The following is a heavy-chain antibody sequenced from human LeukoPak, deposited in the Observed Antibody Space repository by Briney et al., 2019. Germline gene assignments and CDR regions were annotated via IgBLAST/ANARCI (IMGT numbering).Heavy chain of an antibody. V-gene: IGHV4-31*03. J-gene: IGHJ4*02. D-gene: IGHD3-22*01. CDR1: GDSISRSGYY. CDR2: IYYIGNT. CDR3: ARGLNYAGNGYYFDS. Sequence: SETLSLTCSVSGDSISRSGYYWSWIRQHPGKGLEWIGYIYYIGNTYYNPSLKSRVTISVDTSKNQFSLKMNSVTAADTAVYYCARGLNYAGNGYYFDSWGPGTVVTVSS.